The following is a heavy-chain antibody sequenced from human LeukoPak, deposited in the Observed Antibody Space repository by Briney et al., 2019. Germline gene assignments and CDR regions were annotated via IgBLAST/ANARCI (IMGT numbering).Heavy chain of an antibody. Sequence: GGSLRLSCAASGFTFDDYAMSWVRQTPGKGLEWVSGTNWDGGRTGYADSVKGRFTISRDNAKNSLYLRMNSLRVEDTAMYYCARDGLRRPPTPYCGGDCPLDYWGKGTTVTISS. CDR2: TNWDGGRT. CDR1: GFTFDDYA. D-gene: IGHD2-21*02. CDR3: ARDGLRRPPTPYCGGDCPLDY. V-gene: IGHV3-20*04. J-gene: IGHJ6*04.